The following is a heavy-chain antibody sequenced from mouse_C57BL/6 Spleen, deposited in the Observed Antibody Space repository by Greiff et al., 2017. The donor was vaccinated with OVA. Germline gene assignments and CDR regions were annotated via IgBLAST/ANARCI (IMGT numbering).Heavy chain of an antibody. CDR2: IYPSDSET. V-gene: IGHV1-61*01. D-gene: IGHD4-1*01. CDR1: GYTFTSYW. CDR3: ARGEWDEAMDY. Sequence: QVHVKQPGAELVRPGSSVKLSCKASGYTFTSYWMDWVKQRPGQGLEWIGNIYPSDSETHYNQKFKDKATLTVDKSSSTAYMQLSSLTSEDSAVYYCARGEWDEAMDYWGQGTSVTVSS. J-gene: IGHJ4*01.